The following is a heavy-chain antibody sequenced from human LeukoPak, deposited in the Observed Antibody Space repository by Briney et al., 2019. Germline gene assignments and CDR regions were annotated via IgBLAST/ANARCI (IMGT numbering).Heavy chain of an antibody. CDR1: GDSVSSNSAA. CDR2: TYYRSKWYN. J-gene: IGHJ5*02. CDR3: ARNSDYGDCDLVENWFDP. Sequence: SQTLSLTCAISGDSVSSNSAAWNWIRQSPSRGLEWLGRTYYRSKWYNDYAVSVKSRITINPDTSKNQFSPQLNSVTPEDTAVYYCARNSDYGDCDLVENWFDPWGQGTLVTVSS. D-gene: IGHD4-17*01. V-gene: IGHV6-1*01.